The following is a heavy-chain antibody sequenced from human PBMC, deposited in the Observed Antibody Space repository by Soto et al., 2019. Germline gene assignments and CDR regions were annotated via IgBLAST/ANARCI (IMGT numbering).Heavy chain of an antibody. V-gene: IGHV4-61*01. CDR1: GGSVSSGSYY. CDR2: IYYSWST. D-gene: IGHD1-26*01. Sequence: PSETLSLTCTVSGGSVSSGSYYLSWIRQPPGKGLEWIGYIYYSWSTNYNPSLKSRVTISVHTSKNQVSLKLSSVTAADTAVYHCARDIIGATPHGAFDIWGQGTMVTVSS. J-gene: IGHJ3*02. CDR3: ARDIIGATPHGAFDI.